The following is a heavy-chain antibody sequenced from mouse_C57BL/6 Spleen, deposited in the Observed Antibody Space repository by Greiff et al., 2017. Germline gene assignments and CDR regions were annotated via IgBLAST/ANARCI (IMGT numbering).Heavy chain of an antibody. CDR1: GYTFTSYW. D-gene: IGHD1-1*01. CDR3: ARCVITTVVEGGLDY. J-gene: IGHJ2*01. Sequence: QVQLQQPGAELVRPGSSVKLSCKASGYTFTSYWMHWVKQRPIQGLEWIGNIDPSDSETHYNQKFKDKATLTVDKSSSTAYMQLSSLTSEDSAVYCCARCVITTVVEGGLDYWGQGTTLTVSS. V-gene: IGHV1-52*01. CDR2: IDPSDSET.